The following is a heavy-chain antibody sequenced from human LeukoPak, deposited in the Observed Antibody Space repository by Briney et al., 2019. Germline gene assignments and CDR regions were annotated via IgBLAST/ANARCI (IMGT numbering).Heavy chain of an antibody. D-gene: IGHD6-19*01. CDR3: ATDPGGIAVAGTSRSFYY. CDR2: INPNSDNT. CDR1: GYTFTSYD. J-gene: IGHJ4*02. Sequence: VASVKVSCKASGYTFTSYDVNWVRQATGQGLEWKGWINPNSDNTDYAQKFQGRVTFTRNTSINTAYMELSSLRSEDTAVYYCATDPGGIAVAGTSRSFYYWGQGTLVTVSS. V-gene: IGHV1-8*03.